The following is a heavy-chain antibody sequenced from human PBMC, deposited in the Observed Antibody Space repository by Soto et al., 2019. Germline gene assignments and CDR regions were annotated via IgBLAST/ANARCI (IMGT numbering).Heavy chain of an antibody. CDR2: IYYSGST. CDR3: ARKFIPVAGSFNWFDP. J-gene: IGHJ5*02. Sequence: SETLSLTCTVSGGSISSSSYYWGWIRQPPGKGLEWIGSIYYSGSTYYNPSLKSRVTISVDTSKNQFSLKLSSVTAADTAVYYCARKFIPVAGSFNWFDPWGQGTLVTVSS. D-gene: IGHD6-19*01. V-gene: IGHV4-39*01. CDR1: GGSISSSSYY.